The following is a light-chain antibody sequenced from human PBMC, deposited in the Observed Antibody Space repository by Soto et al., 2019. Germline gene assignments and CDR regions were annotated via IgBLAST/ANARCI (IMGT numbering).Light chain of an antibody. V-gene: IGKV1-39*01. CDR3: QQIYSTPST. CDR2: TAS. CDR1: QSISNY. Sequence: DIQMTQSPSSLSASVGDRVTITCRASQSISNYLNWYQQKPGKAPKLLIYTASSFQSGVPSRFSGSGSGTDFSLTISSLQSEDFATYYCQQIYSTPSTLGQGTRLEIK. J-gene: IGKJ5*01.